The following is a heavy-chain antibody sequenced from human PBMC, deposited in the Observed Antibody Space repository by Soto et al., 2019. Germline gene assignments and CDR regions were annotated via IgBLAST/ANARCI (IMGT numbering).Heavy chain of an antibody. J-gene: IGHJ5*02. CDR3: AGDGVRNGAYNGWLDP. D-gene: IGHD3-16*01. CDR1: GFSFSSYW. Sequence: DVQLVESGGDLVQPGGSLRLSCAASGFSFSSYWMTWVRQAPGKGLEWVANIKQDGREKYYVASVKGRFTISRDNGKNLLFLPMDSLTPDDTAVYYCAGDGVRNGAYNGWLDPWGQGTLVTVSS. V-gene: IGHV3-7*03. CDR2: IKQDGREK.